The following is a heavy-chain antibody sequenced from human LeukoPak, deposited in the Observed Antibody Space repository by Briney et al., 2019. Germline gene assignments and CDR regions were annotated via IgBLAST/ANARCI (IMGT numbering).Heavy chain of an antibody. D-gene: IGHD4-17*01. V-gene: IGHV4-39*01. CDR1: GGSISSSSYY. Sequence: SETLSLTCTVSGGSISSSSYYWGWIRQPPGKGLEWIGSIYYSGSTYYNPSLKSRVTISVDTSKNQFSLKLSSVTAADTAVYYCARQTTDDAFDIWGQGTMVTVSS. CDR3: ARQTTDDAFDI. CDR2: IYYSGST. J-gene: IGHJ3*02.